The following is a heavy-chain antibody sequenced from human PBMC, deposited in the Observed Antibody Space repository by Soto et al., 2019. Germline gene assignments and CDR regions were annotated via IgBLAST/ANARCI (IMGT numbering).Heavy chain of an antibody. CDR1: GFTVSSNY. V-gene: IGHV3-53*04. CDR3: ARSGSGAYCGGECYYYYYGMDV. J-gene: IGHJ6*02. CDR2: IYSGGST. Sequence: GGSLRLSCAASGFTVSSNYMSWVRQAPGKGLEWVSVIYSGGSTYYADTVKGRFTISRHNSKNTLYLQMNSLRAEDTAVYYCARSGSGAYCGGECYYYYYGMDVWGQGTTVTVSS. D-gene: IGHD2-21*01.